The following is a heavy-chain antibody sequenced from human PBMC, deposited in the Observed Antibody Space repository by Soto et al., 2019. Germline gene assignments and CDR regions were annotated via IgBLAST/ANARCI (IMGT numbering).Heavy chain of an antibody. J-gene: IGHJ6*02. V-gene: IGHV4-34*01. CDR2: INHSGST. Sequence: NPXGTLSLTCAVCGGSVNGYDLSWIRQPPGKGLEWIGEINHSGSTNYNPSLKSRVTISVDTSKNQFSLKLSSVTAADTAVYYCARGMVVVNAIRYYYYYGMDVWGQGTTVTGSS. CDR1: GGSVNGYD. D-gene: IGHD2-21*01. CDR3: ARGMVVVNAIRYYYYYGMDV.